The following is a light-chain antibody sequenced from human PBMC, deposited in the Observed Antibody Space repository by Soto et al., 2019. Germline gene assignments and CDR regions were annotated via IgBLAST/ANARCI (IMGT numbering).Light chain of an antibody. J-gene: IGKJ2*02. V-gene: IGKV1-33*01. CDR2: DAS. CDR3: QQYDNLPRT. Sequence: DIQMTPSPSSLSASVGDRVTITCQARQDISNYLNWYQQKPGKAPKLLIYDASNLETVVPSRFSGSGSGTDFTFTISSLQPEDIATYYCQQYDNLPRTFGQGNKLEIK. CDR1: QDISNY.